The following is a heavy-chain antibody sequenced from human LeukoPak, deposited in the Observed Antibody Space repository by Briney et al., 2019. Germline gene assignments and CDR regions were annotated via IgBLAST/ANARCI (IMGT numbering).Heavy chain of an antibody. D-gene: IGHD3-10*01. J-gene: IGHJ4*02. V-gene: IGHV3-49*04. CDR3: SSRQFGDFSAGYY. CDR1: GFDFGDYA. Sequence: GGSLRLSCRVSGFDFGDYAVSWVRQAPGKGLEWVGFVRGASYGATTEYAASVRGRFTISRDDSKNVAYLQMNSLKIEDTGVYYCSSRQFGDFSAGYYWGQGTLVTVPS. CDR2: VRGASYGATT.